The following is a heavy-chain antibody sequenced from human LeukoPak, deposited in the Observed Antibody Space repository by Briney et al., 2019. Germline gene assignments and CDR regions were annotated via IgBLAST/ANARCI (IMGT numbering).Heavy chain of an antibody. Sequence: SETLSLTCTVSGYSISSGYYWGWIRQPPGKGLEWIGSIYHSGSTYYNPSLKSRVTISVDTSKNQFSLKLSSVTAADTAVYYCARTYSGTWGDAFDIWGQGTMVTVSS. CDR3: ARTYSGTWGDAFDI. D-gene: IGHD1-26*01. CDR2: IYHSGST. CDR1: GYSISSGYY. J-gene: IGHJ3*02. V-gene: IGHV4-38-2*02.